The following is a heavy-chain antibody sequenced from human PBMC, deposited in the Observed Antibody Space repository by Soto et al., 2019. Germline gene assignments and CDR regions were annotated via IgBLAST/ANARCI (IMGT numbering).Heavy chain of an antibody. CDR2: INHSGST. Sequence: SEILSLTCTVSGGSISSYYWSWIRQPPGKGLEWIGEINHSGSTNYNPSLKSRVTISVDTSKNQFSLKLSSVTAADTAVYYCARGPGIAARPRYYYYYMDVWGKGTTVTVSS. CDR3: ARGPGIAARPRYYYYYMDV. V-gene: IGHV4-34*01. D-gene: IGHD6-6*01. J-gene: IGHJ6*03. CDR1: GGSISSYY.